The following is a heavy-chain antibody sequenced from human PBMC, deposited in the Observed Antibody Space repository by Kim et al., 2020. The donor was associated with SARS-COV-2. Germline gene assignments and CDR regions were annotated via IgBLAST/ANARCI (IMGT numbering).Heavy chain of an antibody. Sequence: ASVKVSCKASGYTFTSYAMHWVRQAPGQRLEWMGWINAGNGNTKYSQKFQGRVTITRDTSASTAYMELSSLRSEDTAVYYCASELWFGDYIYYYYGMDVWGQGTTVNVSS. J-gene: IGHJ6*02. D-gene: IGHD3-10*01. V-gene: IGHV1-3*01. CDR2: INAGNGNT. CDR3: ASELWFGDYIYYYYGMDV. CDR1: GYTFTSYA.